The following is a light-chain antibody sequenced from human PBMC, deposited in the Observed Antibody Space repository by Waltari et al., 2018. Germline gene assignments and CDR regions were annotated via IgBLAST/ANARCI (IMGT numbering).Light chain of an antibody. CDR2: GVS. CDR1: QSVSSH. V-gene: IGKV3-15*01. CDR3: QQYNNWPPLT. J-gene: IGKJ4*01. Sequence: EIVMTQSPATLSVSPGERATLSCRASQSVSSHLAWYQQKPGQAPSLLIDGVSTRATGMPDRFSGSGSGTEFTLTIVSMQSEDFAVKYCQQYNNWPPLTFGGGTKVEIK.